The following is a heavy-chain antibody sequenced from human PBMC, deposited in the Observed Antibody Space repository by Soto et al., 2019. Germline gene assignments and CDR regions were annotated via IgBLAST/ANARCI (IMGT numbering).Heavy chain of an antibody. CDR3: AKEGHDNSCYNYYGMDV. Sequence: GGSLRLSCAASGFTFSSFAMNWVRQSPGKGLEWVSVISASGGNTYYADSVTGRFTISRDKSKNTVYLQMNSLRAEDTAVYYCAKEGHDNSCYNYYGMDVWGQGTTVTVSS. J-gene: IGHJ6*02. CDR1: GFTFSSFA. V-gene: IGHV3-23*01. CDR2: ISASGGNT.